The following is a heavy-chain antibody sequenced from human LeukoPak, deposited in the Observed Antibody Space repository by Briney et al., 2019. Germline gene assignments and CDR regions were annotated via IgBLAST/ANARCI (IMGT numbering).Heavy chain of an antibody. Sequence: ASVTVSCKASGYTFTSYGISWVRQAPGQGLEWMGWISAYNGNTNYAQKLQGRVTMTTDTSTSTAYMELSSLRSEDTAVYYCASFSSSWSFDYWGQGTLVTVSS. CDR3: ASFSSSWSFDY. D-gene: IGHD6-13*01. V-gene: IGHV1-18*01. CDR1: GYTFTSYG. CDR2: ISAYNGNT. J-gene: IGHJ4*02.